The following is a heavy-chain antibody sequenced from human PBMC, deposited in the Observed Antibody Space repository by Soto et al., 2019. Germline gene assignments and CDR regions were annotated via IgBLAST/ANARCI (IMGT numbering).Heavy chain of an antibody. CDR3: TTDSPPKNVYCSSTSCYVYYYYGMDV. V-gene: IGHV3-15*01. CDR2: IKSKTDGGTT. D-gene: IGHD2-2*01. CDR1: GFTFSNAW. J-gene: IGHJ6*02. Sequence: PGGSLRLSCAASGFTFSNAWMSWVRQAPGKGLEWVGRIKSKTDGGTTDYAAPVKGRFTISRDDSKNTLYLQMNSLKTEDTAVYYCTTDSPPKNVYCSSTSCYVYYYYGMDVWGQGTTVTVSS.